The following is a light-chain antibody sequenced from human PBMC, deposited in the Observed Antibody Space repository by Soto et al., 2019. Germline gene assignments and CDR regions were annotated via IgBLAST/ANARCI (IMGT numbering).Light chain of an antibody. CDR3: SSYTSSSSVV. Sequence: QSALTQPASVSGSPGQSITISCTGTSSDVGGYNYVSWYQQHPGKAPKLMIYDVTNRPSGVSNRFSGSKSGNTASLTISGLQPEDEADYHCSSYTSSSSVVFGGGTKLTVL. V-gene: IGLV2-14*01. CDR1: SSDVGGYNY. J-gene: IGLJ2*01. CDR2: DVT.